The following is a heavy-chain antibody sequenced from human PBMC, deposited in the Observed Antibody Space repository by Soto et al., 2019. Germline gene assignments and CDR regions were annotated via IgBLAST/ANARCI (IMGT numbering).Heavy chain of an antibody. D-gene: IGHD1-20*01. CDR1: GGSISSNDYY. V-gene: IGHV4-30-4*01. Sequence: SETLSLTCTVSGGSISSNDYYWSWIRQPPGKGLEWIGYIYYSGSTYYNPSLKSRVTISADTSKTQFSLKLTSVTAADTAVYYCDRGSYKWNQGAFDIWGQGTVVTVSS. J-gene: IGHJ3*02. CDR2: IYYSGST. CDR3: DRGSYKWNQGAFDI.